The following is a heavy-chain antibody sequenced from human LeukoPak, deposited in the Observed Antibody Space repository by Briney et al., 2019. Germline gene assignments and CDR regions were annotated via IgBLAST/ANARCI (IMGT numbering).Heavy chain of an antibody. Sequence: GGSLRLSCAASGFTFSNYAMSWVRQAPGKGLECVSVISYTGDRTYYADSVKGRFTISRDNAKNTLYLQMNSLGAEDTAVHYCAKDLKLYSKSYRNWFDPWGQGALVTVSS. CDR2: ISYTGDRT. CDR3: AKDLKLYSKSYRNWFDP. CDR1: GFTFSNYA. J-gene: IGHJ5*02. D-gene: IGHD3-16*02. V-gene: IGHV3-23*01.